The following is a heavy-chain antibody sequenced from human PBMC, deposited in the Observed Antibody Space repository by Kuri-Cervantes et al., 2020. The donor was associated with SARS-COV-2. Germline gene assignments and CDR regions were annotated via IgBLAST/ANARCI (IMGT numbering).Heavy chain of an antibody. CDR2: IYYSGST. J-gene: IGHJ6*02. Sequence: ESLKISCTVSGGSISSGDYYWSWIRQPPGKGLEWIGYIYYSGSTNYNPSLKSRVTISVDTSKNQFSLKLSSVTAADTAVYYCARGQYCSSTSCYATYYYYYYGMDVWGQGTTVTVSS. CDR1: GGSISSGDYY. D-gene: IGHD2-2*01. V-gene: IGHV4-61*08. CDR3: ARGQYCSSTSCYATYYYYYYGMDV.